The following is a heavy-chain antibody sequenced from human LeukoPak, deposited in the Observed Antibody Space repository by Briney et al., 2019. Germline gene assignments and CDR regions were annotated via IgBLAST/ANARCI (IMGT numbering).Heavy chain of an antibody. CDR1: GYTFTSYG. J-gene: IGHJ4*02. Sequence: ASVKVSCKASGYTFTSYGISWVRQAPGQGLEWMGWVSAYNGNTNYAQKLQGRVTMTTDTSTSTAYMELRSLRSDDTAVYYCARDHNSYSSGWYGGSVIWGQGTLVTVSS. D-gene: IGHD6-19*01. CDR2: VSAYNGNT. V-gene: IGHV1-18*01. CDR3: ARDHNSYSSGWYGGSVI.